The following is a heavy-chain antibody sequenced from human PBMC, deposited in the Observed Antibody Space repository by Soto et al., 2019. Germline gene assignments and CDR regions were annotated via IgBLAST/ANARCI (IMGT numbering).Heavy chain of an antibody. D-gene: IGHD2-21*02. CDR2: ISAYNGNT. CDR3: ARVPHIVVVTAIPTHSYYGIDV. Sequence: ASVKVSCKASGYTFTSYGISWVRQAPGQGLEWMGWISAYNGNTNYAQKLQGRVTMTTDTSTSTAYMELRSLRSDDTAAYYCARVPHIVVVTAIPTHSYYGIDVWGQGTTVTVS. V-gene: IGHV1-18*01. CDR1: GYTFTSYG. J-gene: IGHJ6*02.